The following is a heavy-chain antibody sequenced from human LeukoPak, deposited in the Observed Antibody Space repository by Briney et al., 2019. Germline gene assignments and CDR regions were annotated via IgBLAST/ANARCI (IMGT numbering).Heavy chain of an antibody. CDR3: TRYRGASDYFDAFDV. V-gene: IGHV3-23*01. Sequence: PGGSLRLSCAASGFIFSRYAMGWVRQPPGKGLEWVSTISGSGGTTYYADSVKGRFTISRDSSKNTLYLQMNSLRAEDTAVYYCTRYRGASDYFDAFDVWGQGTMVTVSS. CDR1: GFIFSRYA. J-gene: IGHJ3*01. D-gene: IGHD5-12*01. CDR2: ISGSGGTT.